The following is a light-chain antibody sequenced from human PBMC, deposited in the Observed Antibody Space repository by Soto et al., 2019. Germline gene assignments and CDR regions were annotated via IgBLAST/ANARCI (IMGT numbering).Light chain of an antibody. Sequence: EIVMTQSPATLSVSPGERATLSCRASQDIGSAVAWYHQRSGQAPRLLIFDASIRVPTTPARFSGSVSGTEFTLTISSLESEDFAVYFCQQYGDRPRTFGQGTKVDI. J-gene: IGKJ1*01. CDR2: DAS. V-gene: IGKV3-15*01. CDR1: QDIGSA. CDR3: QQYGDRPRT.